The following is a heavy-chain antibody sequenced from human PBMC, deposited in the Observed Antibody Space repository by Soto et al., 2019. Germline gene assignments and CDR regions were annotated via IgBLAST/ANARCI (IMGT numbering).Heavy chain of an antibody. Sequence: GGSLRLSCAASGFTFSSYGMDWVRQAPGKXLEWVAVISYDGSNKYYADSVKGRFTISRDNSKNTLYLQMNSLRAEDTAVYYCAKEETIQLWLRGGPFDIWGQGTMVTVSS. D-gene: IGHD5-18*01. CDR3: AKEETIQLWLRGGPFDI. V-gene: IGHV3-30*18. CDR1: GFTFSSYG. J-gene: IGHJ3*02. CDR2: ISYDGSNK.